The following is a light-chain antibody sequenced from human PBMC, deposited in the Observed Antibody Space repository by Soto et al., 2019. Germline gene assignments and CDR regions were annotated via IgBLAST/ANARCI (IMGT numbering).Light chain of an antibody. J-gene: IGLJ1*01. CDR3: AAWDDRLNGYV. V-gene: IGLV1-44*01. CDR1: SSNIGSNT. Sequence: QSVLTQPPSASGTPGQRVTISCSGSSSNIGSNTINWYQQLPGTAPKLLIYSNNQRPSGVPDRFSGSKSGTSASLAISGLQSEDEAEYYGAAWDDRLNGYVFGTGTKLTVL. CDR2: SNN.